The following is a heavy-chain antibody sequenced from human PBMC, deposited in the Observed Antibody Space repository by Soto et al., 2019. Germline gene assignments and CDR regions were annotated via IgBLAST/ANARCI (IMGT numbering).Heavy chain of an antibody. Sequence: PGGSLRLSCVASGFTFSTHAMSGVRQVQGKGLEWVSTFSGSGGNIYYGESVKGRFTISSDDPKNTLYLDMNSLRVEDTAVYYCAKDPPWTVGPLAMDVWGQGTTVTVSS. CDR3: AKDPPWTVGPLAMDV. CDR2: FSGSGGNI. J-gene: IGHJ6*02. CDR1: GFTFSTHA. D-gene: IGHD2-2*01. V-gene: IGHV3-23*01.